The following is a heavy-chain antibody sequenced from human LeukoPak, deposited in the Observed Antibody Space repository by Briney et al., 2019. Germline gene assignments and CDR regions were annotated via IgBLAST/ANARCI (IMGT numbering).Heavy chain of an antibody. D-gene: IGHD3-22*01. V-gene: IGHV1-2*02. CDR1: GYTFTGYY. CDR2: INPNSGGT. CDR3: ARGDYYDSKGAFDI. J-gene: IGHJ3*02. Sequence: ASVKVSCKASGYTFTGYYMHWVRQAPGQGLEWMGWINPNSGGTNYAQKFQGRVTMTRDTSISTAYMELSRLRSDDTAVYYCARGDYYDSKGAFDIWGQGTMVTVPS.